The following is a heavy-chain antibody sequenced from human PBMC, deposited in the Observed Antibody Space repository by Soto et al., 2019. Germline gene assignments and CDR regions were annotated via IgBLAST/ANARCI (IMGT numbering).Heavy chain of an antibody. CDR2: ISGSGST. CDR3: AKDYLRWAQS. Sequence: GSLILSCASSGFTFSDYGMSWVRQAPGKGLEWVSAISGSGSTFYADSVKGRFTISRDNSKNTLYLQMNSLRAEDTAVYYCAKDYLRWAQSWGQGTLVTVSS. CDR1: GFTFSDYG. J-gene: IGHJ5*02. V-gene: IGHV3-23*01. D-gene: IGHD1-26*01.